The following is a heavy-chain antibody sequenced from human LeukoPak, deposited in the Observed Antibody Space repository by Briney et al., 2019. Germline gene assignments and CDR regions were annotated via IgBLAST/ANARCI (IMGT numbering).Heavy chain of an antibody. D-gene: IGHD2-2*02. CDR3: ARDRNIVVVPAAIPIYYYYGMDV. V-gene: IGHV1-69*04. CDR2: IIPILGIA. CDR1: GGTFSSYA. J-gene: IGHJ6*02. Sequence: SVKVSCKASGGTFSSYAISWVRQAPGQGLEWMGRIIPILGIANYAQKFQGRVTITADKSTSTAYMELSSLRSEDTAVYYCARDRNIVVVPAAIPIYYYYGMDVWGQGTTVTVSS.